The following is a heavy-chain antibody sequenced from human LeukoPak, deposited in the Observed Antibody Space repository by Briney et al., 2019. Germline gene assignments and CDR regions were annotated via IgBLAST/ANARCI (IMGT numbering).Heavy chain of an antibody. CDR2: IIPILGIA. Sequence: ASVKVSCKASGGTFSSYAISWVRQAPGQGLEWMGRIIPILGIANYAQKFQGRVTITADKSTSTAYMELSSLRSEDTAVYYCARAVVTDYYYYGMDVWGQGTTVTVSS. V-gene: IGHV1-69*04. CDR1: GGTFSSYA. D-gene: IGHD4-23*01. J-gene: IGHJ6*02. CDR3: ARAVVTDYYYYGMDV.